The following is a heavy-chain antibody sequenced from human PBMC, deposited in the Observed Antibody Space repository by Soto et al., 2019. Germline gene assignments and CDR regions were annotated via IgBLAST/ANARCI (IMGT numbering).Heavy chain of an antibody. J-gene: IGHJ3*02. D-gene: IGHD6-19*01. CDR1: GFVFSSYA. CDR3: AKTTDGWFSAFEI. V-gene: IGHV3-23*01. CDR2: ISGSGTTA. Sequence: EVQLLESGGGLVQPGGSLRLSCAASGFVFSSYAMSWVRQAPEKGLEWVSAISGSGTTAYYADSVKGRFIFSRDNPMNTMYLQMNSLRAEDTAVYFCAKTTDGWFSAFEIWGQGTVVTVSS.